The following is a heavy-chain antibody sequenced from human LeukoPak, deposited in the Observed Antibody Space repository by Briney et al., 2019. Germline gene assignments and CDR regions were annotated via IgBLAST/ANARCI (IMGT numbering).Heavy chain of an antibody. J-gene: IGHJ4*02. Sequence: SQTLSLTCTVSGAPIGSGGYYWSWIRQHPGKGLEWIGYIHYSGSTNYNPSLKSRLTMSIDTSKDQFSLNLSSVTAADTAVYYCAGVTSSSVHFDYWGQGTLVTVSS. CDR1: GAPIGSGGYY. CDR3: AGVTSSSVHFDY. D-gene: IGHD2-21*02. V-gene: IGHV4-31*03. CDR2: IHYSGST.